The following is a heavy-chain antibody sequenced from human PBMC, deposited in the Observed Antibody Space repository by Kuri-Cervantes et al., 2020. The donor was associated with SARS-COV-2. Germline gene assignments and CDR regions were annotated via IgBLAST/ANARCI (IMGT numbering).Heavy chain of an antibody. CDR2: FSTSGTNK. D-gene: IGHD1-26*01. CDR1: GFAFSDYS. CDR3: ASSLVDYFDY. Sequence: GGSLRLSCAASGFAFSDYSMSWIRQAPGKGLEWVSYFSTSGTNKYYTDSVKGRFTISRDNAKNSLYLQMNSLRAEDTAVYYCASSLVDYFDYWGQGTLVTVSS. V-gene: IGHV3-11*04. J-gene: IGHJ4*02.